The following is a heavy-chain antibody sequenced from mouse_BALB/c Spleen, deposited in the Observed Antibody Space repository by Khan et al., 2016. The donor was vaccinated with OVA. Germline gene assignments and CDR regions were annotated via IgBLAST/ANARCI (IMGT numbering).Heavy chain of an antibody. D-gene: IGHD1-1*01. Sequence: QVQLQQSGPELVRPGASVKMSCKASGYTFTSFWIHWVKQRPGQGLEWIGMIDPSKSETRLNQKFKDKATLNVDKSSNTAYIQLSRLTSEGSAVYYWSRGGYGSPFAYWSQGTLVTVSA. CDR3: SRGGYGSPFAY. J-gene: IGHJ3*01. V-gene: IGHV1S127*01. CDR2: IDPSKSET. CDR1: GYTFTSFW.